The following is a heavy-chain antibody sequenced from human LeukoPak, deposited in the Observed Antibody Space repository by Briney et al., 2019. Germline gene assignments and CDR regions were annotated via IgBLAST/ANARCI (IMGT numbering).Heavy chain of an antibody. CDR1: GGSISTYY. J-gene: IGHJ3*02. V-gene: IGHV4-59*01. CDR2: IYHSGDT. Sequence: PSETLSLTCTVSGGSISTYYWSWIRQPPGKALEWIGYIYHSGDTKYNLSLKSRVSISVDTSKNQFSLKLSSVTAADTAVYYCASQRRHDYGDGLFAFDIWGQGTMVTVSS. CDR3: ASQRRHDYGDGLFAFDI. D-gene: IGHD4-17*01.